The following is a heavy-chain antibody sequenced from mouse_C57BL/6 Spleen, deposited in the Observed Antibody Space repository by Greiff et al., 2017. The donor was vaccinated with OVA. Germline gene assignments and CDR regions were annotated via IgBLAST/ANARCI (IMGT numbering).Heavy chain of an antibody. J-gene: IGHJ2*01. CDR2: ISDGGSYI. CDR1: GFTFSSYA. Sequence: EVKLVESGGGLVKPGGSLKLSCAASGFTFSSYAMSWVRQTPEKRLEWVATISDGGSYIYYPDNVKGRFTISRDNAKNNLYLQMSHLKSEDTAMYYCARDPDGNYDFDYWGQGTTLTVSS. V-gene: IGHV5-4*01. D-gene: IGHD2-1*01. CDR3: ARDPDGNYDFDY.